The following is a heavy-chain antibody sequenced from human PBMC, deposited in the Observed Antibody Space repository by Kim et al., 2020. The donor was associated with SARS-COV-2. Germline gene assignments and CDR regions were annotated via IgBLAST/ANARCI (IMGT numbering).Heavy chain of an antibody. J-gene: IGHJ4*02. CDR3: ARCLAATGTGDSDFDY. CDR1: GFTFSSYW. V-gene: IGHV3-7*01. Sequence: GGSLRLSCAAAGFTFSSYWMSWVRQAPGKGLEWVANIKQDGSEKNYVDSVKGRFTISRDNAENSLYLQMNSLRAEDTAVYYCARCLAATGTGDSDFDYWGQGTLVTVSS. CDR2: IKQDGSEK. D-gene: IGHD6-13*01.